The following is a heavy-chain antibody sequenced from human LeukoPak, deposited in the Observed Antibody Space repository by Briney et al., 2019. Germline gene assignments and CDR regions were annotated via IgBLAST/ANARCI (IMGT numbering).Heavy chain of an antibody. D-gene: IGHD6-13*01. V-gene: IGHV4-59*08. Sequence: PSETLSLTCTVSGGSISSYYWSWIRQPPGKGLEWIGYIYYSGSTNYNPSLKSRVTISVGTSKNQFSLKLSSVTAADTAVYYCARQVYSNQFDYGGQGTLVTVSS. CDR3: ARQVYSNQFDY. J-gene: IGHJ4*02. CDR2: IYYSGST. CDR1: GGSISSYY.